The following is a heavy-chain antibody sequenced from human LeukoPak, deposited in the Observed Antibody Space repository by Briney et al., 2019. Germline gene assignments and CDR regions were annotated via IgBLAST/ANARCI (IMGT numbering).Heavy chain of an antibody. V-gene: IGHV1-69*05. D-gene: IGHD3-16*01. J-gene: IGHJ4*02. CDR2: IIPIFGTA. CDR3: ARAPYYDYVDDY. Sequence: SVKVSCKASGYTFTSYGISWVRQAPGQGLEWMGRIIPIFGTANYAQKFQGRVTITTDESTSTAYMELSSLGSEDTAVYYCARAPYYDYVDDYWGQGTLVTVSS. CDR1: GYTFTSYG.